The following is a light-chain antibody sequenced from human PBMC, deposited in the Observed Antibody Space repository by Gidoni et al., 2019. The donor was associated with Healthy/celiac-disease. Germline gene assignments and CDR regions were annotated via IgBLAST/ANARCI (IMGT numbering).Light chain of an antibody. CDR2: GKN. V-gene: IGLV3-19*01. Sequence: SSELTQDPAVSVALGQTVRITGQGDSLRSYYASWYQQKPGQAPVLVIYGKNNRPSGIPDRFSGSSSGNTASLTITGAQAEDEADYYCNSRDSSGNHPHVVFGGGTKLTVL. J-gene: IGLJ2*01. CDR1: SLRSYY. CDR3: NSRDSSGNHPHVV.